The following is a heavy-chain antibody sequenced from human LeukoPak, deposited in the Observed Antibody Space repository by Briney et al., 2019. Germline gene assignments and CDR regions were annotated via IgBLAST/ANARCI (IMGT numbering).Heavy chain of an antibody. Sequence: PGGSLRLSCAASGFTFSSYEMNWVRQAPGKGLEWVSYISSSGSTKFYADSVKGRFTISRDNAKNSLYLQMNSLRAEDTAVYYCARGTGTTAYFDYWGQGTLVTVSS. CDR2: ISSSGSTK. V-gene: IGHV3-48*03. CDR3: ARGTGTTAYFDY. CDR1: GFTFSSYE. D-gene: IGHD1-1*01. J-gene: IGHJ4*02.